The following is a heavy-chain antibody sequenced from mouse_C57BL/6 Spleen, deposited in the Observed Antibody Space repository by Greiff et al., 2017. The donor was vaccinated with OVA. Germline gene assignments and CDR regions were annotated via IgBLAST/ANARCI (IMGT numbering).Heavy chain of an antibody. Sequence: EVQLQESGPELVKPGASVKMSCKASGYTFTDYNMHWVKQSHGKSLEWIGYINPNNGGTSYNQKFKGKATLTVNKSSSTAYMELRSLTSEDSAVYYCARSIYYGKDYYAMDYWGQGTSVTVSS. CDR1: GYTFTDYN. CDR2: INPNNGGT. D-gene: IGHD2-1*01. J-gene: IGHJ4*01. CDR3: ARSIYYGKDYYAMDY. V-gene: IGHV1-22*01.